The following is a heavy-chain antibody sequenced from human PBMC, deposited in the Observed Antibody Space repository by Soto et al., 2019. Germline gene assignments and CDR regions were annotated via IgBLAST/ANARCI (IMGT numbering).Heavy chain of an antibody. D-gene: IGHD2-15*01. CDR3: ARRYCSGGSCYSNWFDP. V-gene: IGHV4-39*01. Sequence: PSETLSLTCTVSGGSISSSSYYWGWIRQPPGKGLEWIGSIYYSGSTYYNPSLKSRVTISVDTSKNQFSLKLSSVTAADTAVYYCARRYCSGGSCYSNWFDPWGQRTLVTVSS. CDR2: IYYSGST. CDR1: GGSISSSSYY. J-gene: IGHJ5*02.